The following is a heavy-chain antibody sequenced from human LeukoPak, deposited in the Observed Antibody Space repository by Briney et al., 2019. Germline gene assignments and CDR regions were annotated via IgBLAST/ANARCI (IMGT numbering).Heavy chain of an antibody. D-gene: IGHD5-12*01. CDR1: GFTFSAFW. V-gene: IGHV3-53*01. J-gene: IGHJ4*02. CDR3: ARVSGYDYYFDY. Sequence: GGSLRLSCAASGFTFSAFWMHWVRQAPGKGLEWVSVIYSGGSTYYADSVKGRFTISRDNSKNTLYLQMNSLRAEDTAVYYCARVSGYDYYFDYWGQGTLVTVSS. CDR2: IYSGGST.